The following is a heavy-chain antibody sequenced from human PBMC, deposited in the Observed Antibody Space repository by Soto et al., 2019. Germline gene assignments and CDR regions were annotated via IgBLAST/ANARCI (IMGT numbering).Heavy chain of an antibody. Sequence: QVQLVQSGAEVKKPGSSVKVSCKASRGSVTTYTISWVRQAPGQGLEWMGAFIPIFPTPNYAQKVQGRVTITADGPTDAAYVELCSLSSDDTAVYYCAMGAVVPAYPNWVDTWGQGTLVTVSS. CDR1: RGSVTTYT. CDR2: FIPIFPTP. J-gene: IGHJ5*02. D-gene: IGHD2-15*01. CDR3: AMGAVVPAYPNWVDT. V-gene: IGHV1-69*12.